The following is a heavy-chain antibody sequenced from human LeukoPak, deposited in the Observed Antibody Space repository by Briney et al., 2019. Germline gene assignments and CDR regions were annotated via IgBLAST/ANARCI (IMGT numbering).Heavy chain of an antibody. CDR1: GITLSTYW. D-gene: IGHD3-16*01. J-gene: IGHJ4*02. Sequence: GGSLRLSCEVSGITLSTYWMTWVRQAPGKGLEWVANIKEDGSEKYFVDSVKGRFSISRDNAKNSLYLQMNSLGAEDTAVYYCARGGHVDYCGQGTLVTVSS. CDR3: ARGGHVDY. CDR2: IKEDGSEK. V-gene: IGHV3-7*01.